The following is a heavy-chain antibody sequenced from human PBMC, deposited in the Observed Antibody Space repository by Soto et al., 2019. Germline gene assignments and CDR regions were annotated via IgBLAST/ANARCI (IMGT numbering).Heavy chain of an antibody. D-gene: IGHD3-10*01. J-gene: IGHJ6*03. Sequence: PGGSLRLSCAASGFTFSDYYMSWIRQAPGKGLEWVSYISSSGSTIYYADSVKGRFTISRDNAKNLLYLQMNSLRAEDTAVYYCSRRGTFYYYGSGSIPSYYYYYMDVWGKGTTVTVSS. V-gene: IGHV3-11*01. CDR1: GFTFSDYY. CDR2: ISSSGSTI. CDR3: SRRGTFYYYGSGSIPSYYYYYMDV.